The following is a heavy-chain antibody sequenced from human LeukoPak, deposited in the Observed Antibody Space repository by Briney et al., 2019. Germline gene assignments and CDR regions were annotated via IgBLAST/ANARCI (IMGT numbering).Heavy chain of an antibody. Sequence: PGGSLRLSCAASGFTFSSYEMNWVRQAPRKGLEWVSYISSRGSTIYYADSVKGRFTISRDNAKNSLYLQMNSLRAEDTAVYYCARGDYYDSSGYYYGFDYWGQGTLVTVSS. D-gene: IGHD3-22*01. CDR3: ARGDYYDSSGYYYGFDY. CDR1: GFTFSSYE. V-gene: IGHV3-48*03. CDR2: ISSRGSTI. J-gene: IGHJ4*02.